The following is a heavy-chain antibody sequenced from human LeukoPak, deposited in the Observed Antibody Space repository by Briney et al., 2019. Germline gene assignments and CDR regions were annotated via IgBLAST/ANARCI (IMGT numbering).Heavy chain of an antibody. CDR1: GGSISNYY. D-gene: IGHD3-22*01. J-gene: IGHJ4*02. CDR2: IYYSGGT. CDR3: ARGVSSGYLYDY. Sequence: KPSETLSLTCTVSGGSISNYYWSWIRQPPGKGLEWIGYIYYSGGTNYNPSLKSRVTISVDTSKNQFSLKLSSVTAADTAVYYRARGVSSGYLYDYWGQGTLVTVSS. V-gene: IGHV4-59*01.